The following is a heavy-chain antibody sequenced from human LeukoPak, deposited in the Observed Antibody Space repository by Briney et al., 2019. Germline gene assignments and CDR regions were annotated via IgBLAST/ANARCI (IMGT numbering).Heavy chain of an antibody. CDR1: GGSISSYY. J-gene: IGHJ6*03. D-gene: IGHD2-21*01. CDR3: ARSNCGGDCYMDV. Sequence: SETLSLTCTVSGGSISSYYWSWIRQPPGKGLEWIGYIYYSGSTNYNPSLKSRVTISVDMSKNQFSLKLSSVTAADTAVYYCARSNCGGDCYMDVWGQGTTVTVSS. V-gene: IGHV4-59*01. CDR2: IYYSGST.